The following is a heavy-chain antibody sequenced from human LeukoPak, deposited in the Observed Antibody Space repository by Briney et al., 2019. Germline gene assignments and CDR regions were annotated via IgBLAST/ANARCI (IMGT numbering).Heavy chain of an antibody. Sequence: GESLKISCKGSGYSFTSYWIGWVRQMPGKGLEWMGIIYPGDSDTRYSPSFQGQVTISADKSISTAYLQWSSLKASDTAMYYCARRVTRFVETATICYFDYWGQGTLVTVSS. D-gene: IGHD5-24*01. CDR2: IYPGDSDT. V-gene: IGHV5-51*01. CDR3: ARRVTRFVETATICYFDY. CDR1: GYSFTSYW. J-gene: IGHJ4*02.